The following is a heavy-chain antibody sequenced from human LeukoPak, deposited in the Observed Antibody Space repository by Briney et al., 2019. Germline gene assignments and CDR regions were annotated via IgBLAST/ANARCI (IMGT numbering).Heavy chain of an antibody. V-gene: IGHV1-2*02. CDR3: AKDFIAKTRGHSYGFNDAFDI. CDR1: GYTFTGYY. D-gene: IGHD5-24*01. CDR2: INPKTGGT. Sequence: ASVKVSCKASGYTFTGYYMHRVRQAPGQGLEWMGWINPKTGGTNYAQKFQGRFTMTRDMSISTAYMELSRLRSDDTAVYYCAKDFIAKTRGHSYGFNDAFDIWGQGTMVTVSS. J-gene: IGHJ3*02.